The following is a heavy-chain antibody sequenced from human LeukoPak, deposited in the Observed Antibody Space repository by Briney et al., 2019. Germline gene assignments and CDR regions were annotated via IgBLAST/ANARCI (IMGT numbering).Heavy chain of an antibody. V-gene: IGHV3-23*01. J-gene: IGHJ4*02. D-gene: IGHD3-22*01. CDR2: ISGSGGNT. CDR3: AKANYYDSSGYY. CDR1: GFTFSTYA. Sequence: GGSLRLSCAASGFTFSTYAMSWVRQAPGKGLEWVSGISGSGGNTYYADSVKGRFTISRDNSKNTLYLQMNSLRAEDTAVYYCAKANYYDSSGYYWGQGTLVTVSS.